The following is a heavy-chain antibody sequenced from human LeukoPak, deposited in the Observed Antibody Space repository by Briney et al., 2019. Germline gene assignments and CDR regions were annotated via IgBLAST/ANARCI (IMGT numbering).Heavy chain of an antibody. D-gene: IGHD6-6*01. CDR1: GFTFSSYA. CDR2: ISGSGGST. Sequence: PGGSLRLSCAASGFTFSSYAMNWVRQAPGKGLEWVSAISGSGGSTYYADSVKGRFTISRDNSKNTLYLQMNSLRAEDTAVYYCASLGGYSSSGYWGQGTLVTVSS. CDR3: ASLGGYSSSGY. V-gene: IGHV3-23*01. J-gene: IGHJ4*02.